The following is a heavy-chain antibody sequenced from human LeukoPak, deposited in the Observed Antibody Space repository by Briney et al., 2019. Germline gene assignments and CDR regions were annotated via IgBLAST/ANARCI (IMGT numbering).Heavy chain of an antibody. CDR1: GVSVSAYY. CDR2: IYTSGST. CDR3: AGGIYCSSTTCYYYYYYMDV. V-gene: IGHV4-4*07. Sequence: KPSETLSLTCTVCGVSVSAYYWGWLRQPAGKGLEWLGRIYTSGSTNYNPSLKSRLTMSLDTSKNQFSLKLSSVTAADTAVNYCAGGIYCSSTTCYYYYYYMDVWGKATTVTVSS. J-gene: IGHJ6*03. D-gene: IGHD2-2*01.